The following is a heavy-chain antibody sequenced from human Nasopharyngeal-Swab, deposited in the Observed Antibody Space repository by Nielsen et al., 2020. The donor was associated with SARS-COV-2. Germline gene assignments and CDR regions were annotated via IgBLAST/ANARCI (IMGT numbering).Heavy chain of an antibody. Sequence: GRSLTLSCAASRFTFDDYAMHWVRQAPGKGLEWVSGISWNSGSIGYADSVKGRFTISRDNAKNSLYLQMNSLRAEDTALYYCAKDKGRSSSWYDYWGQGTLVTVSS. D-gene: IGHD6-13*01. J-gene: IGHJ4*02. CDR3: AKDKGRSSSWYDY. CDR2: ISWNSGSI. V-gene: IGHV3-9*01. CDR1: RFTFDDYA.